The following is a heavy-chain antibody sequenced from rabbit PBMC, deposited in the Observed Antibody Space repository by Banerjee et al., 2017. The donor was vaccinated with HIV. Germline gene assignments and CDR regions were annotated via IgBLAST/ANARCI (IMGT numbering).Heavy chain of an antibody. Sequence: QEQLVESGGGLVQPEGSLTLTCTASGFDFSSNAMCWVRQAPGKGLEWIACIYTGDHNTWYASWVSGRFTISQTSSTTVDLKMTSLTVADTATYFCARSYDDYDDYLTSWGPGTLVTVS. CDR1: GFDFSSNA. D-gene: IGHD2-1*01. CDR3: ARSYDDYDDYLTS. V-gene: IGHV1S47*01. CDR2: IYTGDHNT. J-gene: IGHJ6*01.